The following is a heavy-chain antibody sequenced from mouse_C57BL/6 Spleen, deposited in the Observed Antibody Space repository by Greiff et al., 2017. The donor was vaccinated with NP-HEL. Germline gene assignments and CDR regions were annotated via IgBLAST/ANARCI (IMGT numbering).Heavy chain of an antibody. CDR2: INPNYGTT. CDR1: GYSFTDYN. Sequence: EVKLMESGPELVKPGASVKISCKASGYSFTDYNMNWVKQSNGKSLEWIGVINPNYGTTSYNQKFKGKATLTVDQSSSTAYMQLNSLTSEDSAVYYCARSDYYDYDAYFDVWGTGTTVTVSS. V-gene: IGHV1-39*01. CDR3: ARSDYYDYDAYFDV. D-gene: IGHD2-4*01. J-gene: IGHJ1*03.